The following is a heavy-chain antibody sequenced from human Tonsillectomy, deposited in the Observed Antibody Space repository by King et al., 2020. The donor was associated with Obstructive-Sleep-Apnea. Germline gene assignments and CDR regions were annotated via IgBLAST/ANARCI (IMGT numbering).Heavy chain of an antibody. CDR2: SDWDNDK. CDR3: ALHSGSLAMGIPYYFDY. V-gene: IGHV2-70*11. Sequence: VTLKESGPALVKPTQTLTLTCTLSGFSLTTGGMCVSWIRQPPGKALEWLARSDWDNDKYYSTSLKTRLTISKDTSKNQVVLTVTNMDPVDTATYYCALHSGSLAMGIPYYFDYWGQGTLVTVSS. CDR1: GFSLTTGGMC. J-gene: IGHJ4*02. D-gene: IGHD1-26*01.